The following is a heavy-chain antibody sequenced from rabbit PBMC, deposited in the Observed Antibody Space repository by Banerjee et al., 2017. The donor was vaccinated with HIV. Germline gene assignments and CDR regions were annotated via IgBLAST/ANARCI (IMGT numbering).Heavy chain of an antibody. J-gene: IGHJ4*01. CDR1: GFSFSSSYY. CDR2: IYTGSSGST. D-gene: IGHD6-1*01. V-gene: IGHV1S40*01. CDR3: ARNYAGGAGYGYSDLGL. Sequence: QSLEESGGDLVKPGASLTLTCAASGFSFSSSYYMCWVRQAPGKGLEWIGCIYTGSSGSTYYASWVNGRFTISRSTSLNTVDLKMTSLTAADTATYFCARNYAGGAGYGYSDLGLWGPGTLVT.